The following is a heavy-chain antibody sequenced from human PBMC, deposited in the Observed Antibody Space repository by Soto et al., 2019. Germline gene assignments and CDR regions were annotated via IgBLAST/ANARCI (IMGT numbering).Heavy chain of an antibody. CDR1: GFTFRSYA. Sequence: GGSRRLSCEVSGFTFRSYAMSWVRQAPGKGLEWVSGISGSGYSTYYADSVKARFTISRDNSENTVNLEMNSLRAEGTAVYYCAKWSSTIAVLTADDFDCWGQGDLVTVSS. J-gene: IGHJ4*02. CDR3: AKWSSTIAVLTADDFDC. V-gene: IGHV3-23*01. CDR2: ISGSGYST. D-gene: IGHD2-21*02.